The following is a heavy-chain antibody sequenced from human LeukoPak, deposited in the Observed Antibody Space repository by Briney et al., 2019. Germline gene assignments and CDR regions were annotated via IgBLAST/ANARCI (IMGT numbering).Heavy chain of an antibody. CDR3: ARDGSSWPGLYYYYYMDV. D-gene: IGHD6-13*01. CDR2: IWYDGSNK. V-gene: IGHV3-33*01. Sequence: GGSLRLSCAASGFTFSSYGMHWVRQAPGKGQEWVAVIWYDGSNKYYADSVKGRFTISRDNSKNTLYLQMNSLRAEDTAVYYCARDGSSWPGLYYYYYMDVWGKGTTVTVSS. CDR1: GFTFSSYG. J-gene: IGHJ6*03.